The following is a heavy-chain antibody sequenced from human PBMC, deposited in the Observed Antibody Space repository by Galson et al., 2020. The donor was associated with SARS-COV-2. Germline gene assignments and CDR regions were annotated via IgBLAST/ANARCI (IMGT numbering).Heavy chain of an antibody. CDR2: IYNSGGT. CDR3: ASSINLIVVGACDH. CDR1: GGSISSRTYY. D-gene: IGHD3-22*01. Sequence: ETSETLSLTCSVSGGSISSRTYYWGWIRQPPGKGLEWIGSIYNSGGTYYNSSLKSRVAISVDTSRNQFSLKLTSVTAADTAVYYCASSINLIVVGACDHWGQGTQVTVSS. J-gene: IGHJ4*02. V-gene: IGHV4-39*01.